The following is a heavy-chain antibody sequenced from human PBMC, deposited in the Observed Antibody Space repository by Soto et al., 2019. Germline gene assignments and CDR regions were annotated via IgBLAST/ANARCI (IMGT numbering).Heavy chain of an antibody. CDR3: ARIHPTLEDAFDI. J-gene: IGHJ3*02. CDR2: LYWHDNT. CDR1: GFSLSASGEG. D-gene: IGHD5-18*01. V-gene: IGHV2-5*01. Sequence: SGPTLVNPTQTLTLTCTVSGFSLSASGEGVGWIRQPPGKALEWLGVLYWHDNTRYTRYSPSLKNRLAITEDTSKNQVVLTLTNMDPVDTATYFCARIHPTLEDAFDIWGQGTMVTVSS.